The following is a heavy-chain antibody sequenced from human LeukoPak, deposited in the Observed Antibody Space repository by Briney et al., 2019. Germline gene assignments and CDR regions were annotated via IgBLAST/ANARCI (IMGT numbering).Heavy chain of an antibody. J-gene: IGHJ4*02. CDR1: GFTFNSYS. CDR3: ARARGYSYALDY. Sequence: GGSLRLSCAASGFTFNSYSINWVRQAPGKGLEWVSYISSSNTIYYADSVKGRFTISRDNAKNSLYLQMNSLRAEDTAVYYCARARGYSYALDYWGQGTLVTVSS. V-gene: IGHV3-48*01. CDR2: ISSSNTI. D-gene: IGHD5-18*01.